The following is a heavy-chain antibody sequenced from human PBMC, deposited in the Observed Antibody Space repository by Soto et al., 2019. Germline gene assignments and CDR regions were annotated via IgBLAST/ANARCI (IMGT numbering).Heavy chain of an antibody. J-gene: IGHJ6*02. CDR1: NGSVSSGTYS. CDR2: IYYSGTT. CDR3: ARGHYYYGMDV. V-gene: IGHV4-30-2*01. Sequence: TLSLTCTVSNGSVSSGTYSWSWFRQPPGKGLEWIGYIYYSGTTYYTPSLKSRLTMSMDRANDHFSLNLTSVTAADTAVYFCARGHYYYGMDVWGQGITVTVSS.